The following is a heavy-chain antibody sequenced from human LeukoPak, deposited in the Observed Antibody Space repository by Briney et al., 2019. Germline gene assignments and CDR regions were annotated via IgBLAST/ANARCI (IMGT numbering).Heavy chain of an antibody. D-gene: IGHD4-17*01. CDR3: ARDRGYGDYAFWFDP. CDR2: ISSSSSTI. J-gene: IGHJ5*02. V-gene: IGHV3-48*01. CDR1: GFTFSSYS. Sequence: GGSLRLSCAASGFTFSSYSMNWVRQAPGKGLEWVSYISSSSSTIYYADSVKGRFTISRDNAKNSLYLQMNSLRSEDTAVYYCARDRGYGDYAFWFDPWGQGTLVTVSS.